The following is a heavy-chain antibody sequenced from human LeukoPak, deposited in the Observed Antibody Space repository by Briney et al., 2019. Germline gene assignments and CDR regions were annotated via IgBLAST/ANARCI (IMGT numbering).Heavy chain of an antibody. CDR2: IIPIFGTA. V-gene: IGHV1-69*13. J-gene: IGHJ4*02. Sequence: PEASVKVSCKASGGTFSSYAISWVRQAPGQGLEWMGGIIPIFGTANYAQKFQGRVTITADESTSTAYMELSSLRSEDTAVYYCASGQLPPSLPDYWGQGTPVTVSS. CDR3: ASGQLPPSLPDY. CDR1: GGTFSSYA. D-gene: IGHD2-2*01.